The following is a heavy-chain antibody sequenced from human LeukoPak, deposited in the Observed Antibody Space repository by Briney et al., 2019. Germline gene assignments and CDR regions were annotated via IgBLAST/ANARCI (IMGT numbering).Heavy chain of an antibody. J-gene: IGHJ4*02. CDR3: VRWVTGLDY. CDR1: GFIFSTYA. CDR2: ISSDGIRT. D-gene: IGHD2-21*02. Sequence: GGSLRLSCSASGFIFSTYAMHWVRQAPGKGLEYVSAISSDGIRTYYADSVKGRFTISRDNSKNTVYVQMSSLRSEDTAVYYCVRWVTGLDYWGQGILVTVSS. V-gene: IGHV3-64*03.